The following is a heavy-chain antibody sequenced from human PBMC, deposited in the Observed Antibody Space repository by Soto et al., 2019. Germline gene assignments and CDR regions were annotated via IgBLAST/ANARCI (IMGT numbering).Heavy chain of an antibody. D-gene: IGHD3-10*01. J-gene: IGHJ6*02. CDR3: ARDTMVRGVIRYYYGMDV. V-gene: IGHV4-30-4*01. CDR1: GGSISSGDYY. CDR2: IYYSGST. Sequence: PSETLSLTCTVSGGSISSGDYYWGWIRQPPGKGLEWIGYIYYSGSTYYNPSLKSRVTISVDTSKNQFSLKLSSVTAADMAVYYCARDTMVRGVIRYYYGMDVWGQGTTVTVSS.